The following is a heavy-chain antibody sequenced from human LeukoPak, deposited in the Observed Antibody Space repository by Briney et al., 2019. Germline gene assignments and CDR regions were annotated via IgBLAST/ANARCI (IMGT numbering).Heavy chain of an antibody. CDR3: ARPRGCGSARCNNFDS. CDR1: GFYFRGFS. J-gene: IGHJ4*02. D-gene: IGHD2-2*01. V-gene: IGHV3-7*01. Sequence: PGGSLRLSCVVSGFYFRGFSMSWVRQAPGKGLEWVAIMEVYGSYILYVDSVKGRFIISRDNARNSLYRQMNNLRAEDTAVYYCARPRGCGSARCNNFDSWGQGTLVTVSS. CDR2: MEVYGSYI.